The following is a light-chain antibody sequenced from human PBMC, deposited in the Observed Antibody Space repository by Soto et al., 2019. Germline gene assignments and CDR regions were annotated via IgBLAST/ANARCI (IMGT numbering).Light chain of an antibody. CDR1: SSNIGSNT. CDR2: SNN. V-gene: IGLV1-44*01. CDR3: AAWDDSLSAFYV. Sequence: QSALTQPPSASGTPGQRVTISCSGSSSNIGSNTVNWYQQLPGTAPKLLIYSNNQRPSGVPDRFSGSKSGTSASLAISGLRSEDEADYYCAAWDDSLSAFYVFGTGTKSPS. J-gene: IGLJ1*01.